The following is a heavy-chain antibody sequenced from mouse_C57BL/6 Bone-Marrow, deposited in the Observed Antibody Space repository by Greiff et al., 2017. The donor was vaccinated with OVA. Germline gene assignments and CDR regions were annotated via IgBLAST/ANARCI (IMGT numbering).Heavy chain of an antibody. CDR2: INPGSGGT. J-gene: IGHJ4*01. Sequence: QVQLQQSGAELVRPGTSVKVSCKASGYAFTNYLIEWVKQRPGQGLEWIGVINPGSGGTNYNEKFKGKATLTADKSSSTAYLQLSSLTSEDSAVYFCARVGDYAYAMDYWGQGTSVTVSS. CDR3: ARVGDYAYAMDY. V-gene: IGHV1-54*01. D-gene: IGHD2-4*01. CDR1: GYAFTNYL.